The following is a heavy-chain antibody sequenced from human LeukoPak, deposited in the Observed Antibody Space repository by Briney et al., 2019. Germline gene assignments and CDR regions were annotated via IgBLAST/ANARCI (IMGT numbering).Heavy chain of an antibody. V-gene: IGHV3-23*01. Sequence: GGSLRLSCAASGFTFSNYGMNWARQAPGKGLEWVSTISGGGGSTYYADSVKGRFTISRDNSKNTLYLQMNSLRAEDTAIYYCAKSSGGSYSWFDPWGQGTLVTVSS. CDR1: GFTFSNYG. CDR3: AKSSGGSYSWFDP. J-gene: IGHJ5*02. D-gene: IGHD2-15*01. CDR2: ISGGGGST.